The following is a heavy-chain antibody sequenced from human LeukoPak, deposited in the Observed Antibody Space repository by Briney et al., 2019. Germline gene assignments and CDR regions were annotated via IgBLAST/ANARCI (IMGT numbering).Heavy chain of an antibody. CDR1: GGTFSNFA. CDR3: ARELDTAMVTPARFDY. D-gene: IGHD5-18*01. CDR2: IIPVFGAT. Sequence: ASVKVSCKASGGTFSNFAVSWVRQAPGQGLEWMGGIIPVFGATTYAENFQDRVTITADESTGTAYMGLSSLRSEDTAVYYCARELDTAMVTPARFDYWGQGTLVTVSS. J-gene: IGHJ4*02. V-gene: IGHV1-69*13.